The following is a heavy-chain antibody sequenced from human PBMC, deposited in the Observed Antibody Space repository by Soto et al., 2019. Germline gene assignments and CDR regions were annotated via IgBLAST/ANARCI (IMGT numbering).Heavy chain of an antibody. V-gene: IGHV1-69*12. Sequence: QVQLVQSGAEVKKPGSSVKVSCKASGGTFSSYAISWVRQAPGQGLEWMGGIIPIFGTANYAQKFQGRVTITADEATRTAYRELSSLRSEETAVYYCVGWGSSSGRGYWGQGTLVTVSS. CDR1: GGTFSSYA. J-gene: IGHJ4*02. CDR2: IIPIFGTA. D-gene: IGHD6-6*01. CDR3: VGWGSSSGRGY.